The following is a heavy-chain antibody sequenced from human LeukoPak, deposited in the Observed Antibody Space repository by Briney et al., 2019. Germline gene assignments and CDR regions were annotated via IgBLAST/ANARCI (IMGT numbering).Heavy chain of an antibody. V-gene: IGHV3-48*03. D-gene: IGHD3-10*01. Sequence: GGSLRLSCAASGFGVSTYEMNWVRQAPGKGLECVSYISSSGTTISYADSVEGRFTISRDNAKNSLYLEMNSLRVEDTAVYYCARGRPEFFGSGTYLNDWGQGTLVTVSS. CDR3: ARGRPEFFGSGTYLND. CDR1: GFGVSTYE. CDR2: ISSSGTTI. J-gene: IGHJ4*02.